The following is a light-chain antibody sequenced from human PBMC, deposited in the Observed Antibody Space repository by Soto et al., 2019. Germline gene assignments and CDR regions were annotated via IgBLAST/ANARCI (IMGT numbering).Light chain of an antibody. Sequence: QSALTQPPSASGTPGQTVTISCSGSSSNIGSNTVNWYQHLPGTAPKLLILSNNQRPSGVPARFSGSKSGTSASLAIRGLQSEDEADYYCAAWDDTLNGVYVFGTGTKVTVL. V-gene: IGLV1-44*01. CDR3: AAWDDTLNGVYV. CDR1: SSNIGSNT. J-gene: IGLJ1*01. CDR2: SNN.